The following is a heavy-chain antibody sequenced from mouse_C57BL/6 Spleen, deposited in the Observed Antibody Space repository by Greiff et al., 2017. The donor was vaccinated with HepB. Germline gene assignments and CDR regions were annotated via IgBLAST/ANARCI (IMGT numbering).Heavy chain of an antibody. Sequence: VQLQQSGAELVMPGASVKLSCKASGYTFTSYWMHWVKQRPGQGLEWIGEIDPSDSYTNYNQKFKGKSTLTVDKSSSTAYMQLSSLTSEDSAVYYCAREGLLKFAYWGQGTLVTVSA. J-gene: IGHJ3*01. V-gene: IGHV1-69*01. CDR1: GYTFTSYW. D-gene: IGHD2-3*01. CDR2: IDPSDSYT. CDR3: AREGLLKFAY.